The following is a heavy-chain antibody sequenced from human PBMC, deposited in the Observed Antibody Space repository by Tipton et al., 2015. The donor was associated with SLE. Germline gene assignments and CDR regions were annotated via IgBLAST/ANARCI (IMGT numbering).Heavy chain of an antibody. CDR1: GYTFTSFD. Sequence: QSGAEVKKPGASVKVSCKASGYTFTSFDINWVRQATGQGLEWMGWMNPNSGNTAYAQKFQGRVTMTRDTSISTAYMELSSLRSEDTAVYYSARAPPQLGFDYWGQGTLVTVSS. V-gene: IGHV1-8*01. CDR2: MNPNSGNT. J-gene: IGHJ4*02. CDR3: ARAPPQLGFDY. D-gene: IGHD5-24*01.